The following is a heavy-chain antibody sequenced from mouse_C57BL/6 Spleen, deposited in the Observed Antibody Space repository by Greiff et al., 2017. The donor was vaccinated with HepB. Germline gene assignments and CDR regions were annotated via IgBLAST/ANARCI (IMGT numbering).Heavy chain of an antibody. Sequence: EVQLQQSGPELVKPGASVKIPCKASGYTFTDYNMDWVKQSHGKSLEWIGDINPNNGGTIYNQKFKGKATLTVDKSSSTAYMELRSLTSEDTAVYYCALQLRPRPGFAYWGQGTLVTVSA. J-gene: IGHJ3*01. CDR1: GYTFTDYN. V-gene: IGHV1-18*01. D-gene: IGHD3-2*02. CDR2: INPNNGGT. CDR3: ALQLRPRPGFAY.